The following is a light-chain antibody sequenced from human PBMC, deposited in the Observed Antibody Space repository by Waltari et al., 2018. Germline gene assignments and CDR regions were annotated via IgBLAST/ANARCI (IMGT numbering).Light chain of an antibody. J-gene: IGLJ2*01. CDR2: SNN. CDR3: AAWDGSLNGPV. Sequence: QSVLTQPTSASGTPGQRVTISCSGSRSNIGKNSVNWYQQLPRTAPKLLIYSNNQRPSGVPDRFSGSKSGTSASLAISGLQSEDEADYYCAAWDGSLNGPVFGGGTELTVL. CDR1: RSNIGKNS. V-gene: IGLV1-44*01.